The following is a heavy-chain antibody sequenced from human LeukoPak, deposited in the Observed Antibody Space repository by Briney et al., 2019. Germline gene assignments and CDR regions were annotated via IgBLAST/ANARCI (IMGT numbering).Heavy chain of an antibody. CDR1: GYTFTNYG. D-gene: IGHD4-17*01. J-gene: IGHJ4*02. Sequence: ASVKVSCKASGYTFTNYGITWVRQAPGQGLEWMGWISPYKGNTNYAQNLQGRVTTTTDTSTSTAYMEVRSLRSDDTAVYYCATGGGWGPTDYGDNVYWGQGTLVTVSS. V-gene: IGHV1-18*01. CDR3: ATGGGWGPTDYGDNVY. CDR2: ISPYKGNT.